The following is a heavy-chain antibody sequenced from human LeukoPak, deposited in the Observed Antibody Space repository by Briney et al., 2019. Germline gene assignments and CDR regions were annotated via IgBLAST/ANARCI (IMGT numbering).Heavy chain of an antibody. V-gene: IGHV3-30*03. J-gene: IGHJ6*02. D-gene: IGHD2-2*01. CDR1: GFTFSSYG. CDR2: ISYDGSNE. CDR3: ARVRAGYCTSTSCYTGMDV. Sequence: GRSLRLSCAASGFTFSSYGMHWVRQAPGKGLEWVALISYDGSNEYYADSVRGRFTISRDNSKFTLYMQMSSLRAEDTAVYYCARVRAGYCTSTSCYTGMDVWGQGTTVTVSS.